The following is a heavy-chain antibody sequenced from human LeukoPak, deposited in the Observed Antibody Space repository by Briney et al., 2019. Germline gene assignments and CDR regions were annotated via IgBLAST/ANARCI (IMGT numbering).Heavy chain of an antibody. V-gene: IGHV3-7*03. Sequence: PGGSLRLSCAASRFTFSSYWMTWVRQAPGKGLEWVVNIKPDGSKKSYVDSVKGRFTISRDNAKNSLYLQMNSLRADDTGVYYCASQPAAADVDYWGQGTLVTVSS. J-gene: IGHJ4*02. CDR3: ASQPAAADVDY. CDR2: IKPDGSKK. CDR1: RFTFSSYW. D-gene: IGHD2-2*01.